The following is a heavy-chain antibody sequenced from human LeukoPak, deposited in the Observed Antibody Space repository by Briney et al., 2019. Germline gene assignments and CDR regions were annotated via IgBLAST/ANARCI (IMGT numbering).Heavy chain of an antibody. V-gene: IGHV3-23*01. J-gene: IGHJ4*02. Sequence: PGGSLRLSCAASGFTLSSYAMSWVRQGPGKGLEWVSAISVSGNTYHADSVKGRFTISRDSSKNTLYLQMNSLRAEDTAVYYCAKDIHSSGWYCFDYWGQGTLVTVSS. CDR1: GFTLSSYA. CDR2: ISVSGNT. D-gene: IGHD6-19*01. CDR3: AKDIHSSGWYCFDY.